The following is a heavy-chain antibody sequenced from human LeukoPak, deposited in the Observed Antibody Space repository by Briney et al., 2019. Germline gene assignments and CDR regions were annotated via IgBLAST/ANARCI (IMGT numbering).Heavy chain of an antibody. J-gene: IGHJ4*02. CDR1: GYSISSGYY. V-gene: IGHV4-38-2*02. Sequence: SETLSLTCSVSGYSISSGYYWGWIRQPPGKGLEWIGRIYHSGSTYYDPSLKSRVTIPVDTSRNQFSLKLSSVTAVDTAVYYCARTGRGDYYDYWGQGTLVTVSS. D-gene: IGHD3-16*01. CDR3: ARTGRGDYYDY. CDR2: IYHSGST.